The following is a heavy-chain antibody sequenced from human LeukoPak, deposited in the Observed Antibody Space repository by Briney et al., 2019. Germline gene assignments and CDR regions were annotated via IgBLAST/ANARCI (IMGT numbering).Heavy chain of an antibody. CDR1: GSTFTIYG. V-gene: IGHV1-18*01. CDR2: ISVYTGNT. Sequence: GASVKVSFSSSGSTFTIYGICWVRLGPGPGLEWMGLISVYTGNTNYAQKLQGSITITTHASTSTAYMELWSLRSDDTAVYYCARVVLLWFGELLRDNGFDPWGQGALVTVSS. D-gene: IGHD3-10*01. J-gene: IGHJ5*02. CDR3: ARVVLLWFGELLRDNGFDP.